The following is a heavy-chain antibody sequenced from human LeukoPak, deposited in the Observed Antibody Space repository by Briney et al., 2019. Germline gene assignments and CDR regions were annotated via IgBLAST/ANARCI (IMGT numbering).Heavy chain of an antibody. CDR3: ARARSTASAVNYYPDYYYYYMDV. CDR1: GYTFTSYA. Sequence: GASVKVSCKASGYTFTSYAMNWVRQAPGQGLEWMGWINTNTGNPTYAQGFTGRFVFSLDTSVSTAYLQISSLKAEDTAVYYCARARSTASAVNYYPDYYYYYMDVWGKGTTVTVSS. D-gene: IGHD5/OR15-5a*01. J-gene: IGHJ6*03. V-gene: IGHV7-4-1*02. CDR2: INTNTGNP.